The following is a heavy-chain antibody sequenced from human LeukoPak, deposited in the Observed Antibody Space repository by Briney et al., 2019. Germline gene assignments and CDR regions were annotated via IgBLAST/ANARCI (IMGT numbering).Heavy chain of an antibody. CDR1: GGSISSSSYY. J-gene: IGHJ3*02. CDR2: IYYSGST. CDR3: ASAGYSSSWQRINDAFDI. D-gene: IGHD6-13*01. Sequence: SETLSLTCTVSGGSISSSSYYWGWIRQPPGKGLEWIGSIYYSGSTYYNPSLKSRVTISVDTSKNQFSLKLSFVTAADTAVYYCASAGYSSSWQRINDAFDIWGQGTMVTVSS. V-gene: IGHV4-39*01.